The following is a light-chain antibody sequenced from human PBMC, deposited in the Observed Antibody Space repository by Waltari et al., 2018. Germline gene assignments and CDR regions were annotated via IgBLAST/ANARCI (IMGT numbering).Light chain of an antibody. CDR3: QHYLRLPVT. V-gene: IGKV3-20*01. J-gene: IGKJ1*01. CDR2: GAS. CDR1: QSVSRA. Sequence: EIVLTQSPGTLSLSLGERATLSCRARQSVSRALAWYQQKPGQAPRLLIYGASTRATGIPDRFSGRGSGTDFSLTISRLEPDDFAVYYCQHYLRLPVTFGQGTTVEI.